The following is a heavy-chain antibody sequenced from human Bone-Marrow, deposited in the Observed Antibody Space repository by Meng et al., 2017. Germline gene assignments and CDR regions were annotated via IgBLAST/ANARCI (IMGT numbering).Heavy chain of an antibody. V-gene: IGHV1-2*06. J-gene: IGHJ4*02. D-gene: IGHD3-22*01. CDR2: INPNSGGT. CDR3: ARELLYDSSGYYFEYFDY. Sequence: QVQLVQSGAEVKEPGASVKVSCKASGYTFTGYYMHWVRQAPGQGLEWMGRINPNSGGTNYAQKFQGRVTMTRDTSISTAYMELSRLRSDDTAVYYCARELLYDSSGYYFEYFDYWGQGTLVTVSS. CDR1: GYTFTGYY.